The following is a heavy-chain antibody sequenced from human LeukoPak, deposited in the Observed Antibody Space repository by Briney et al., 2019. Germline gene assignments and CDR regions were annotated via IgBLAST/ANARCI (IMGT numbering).Heavy chain of an antibody. V-gene: IGHV1-69*13. CDR2: VIPIFGTA. J-gene: IGHJ4*02. CDR1: GGXFSSYA. Sequence: ASVKVSCKASGGXFSSYAIGWVRQAPGQGLEWMGGVIPIFGTANYAQKFQGRVTITADEPTSTAYMELSSLRSEDTAVYYCARASKTRHRFLNHYCSSTSCQLGFDHWGQGTLVTVSS. D-gene: IGHD2-2*01. CDR3: ARASKTRHRFLNHYCSSTSCQLGFDH.